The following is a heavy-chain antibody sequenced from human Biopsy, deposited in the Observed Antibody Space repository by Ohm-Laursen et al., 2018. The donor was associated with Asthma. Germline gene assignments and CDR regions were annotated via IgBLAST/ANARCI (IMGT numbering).Heavy chain of an antibody. CDR2: ISFDGTNR. D-gene: IGHD1-26*01. J-gene: IGHJ4*02. CDR3: AKEVFPGWELRRGPDS. V-gene: IGHV3-30*18. CDR1: GFSFSNYG. Sequence: SLRLSCSASGFSFSNYGMRWVRQAPGKGLDWVAVISFDGTNRNYTDSVKGRFTISRDNSRNTLHLEMNSLRAEDTAVYFCAKEVFPGWELRRGPDSWGQGTLVTVSS.